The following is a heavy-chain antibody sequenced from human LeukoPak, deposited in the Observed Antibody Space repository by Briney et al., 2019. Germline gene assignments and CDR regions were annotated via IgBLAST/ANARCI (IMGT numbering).Heavy chain of an antibody. CDR3: ARNDASGLDY. V-gene: IGHV1-69*05. CDR1: GGTFSRYA. D-gene: IGHD3-10*01. CDR2: IIPIFSTA. J-gene: IGHJ4*02. Sequence: ASVKVSCKASGGTFSRYAISWVRQAPGQGLEWMGRIIPIFSTANYAQKFQGRVTMTRDTSTSTVYMELSSLRSEDTAVYYCARNDASGLDYWGQGTLVTVSS.